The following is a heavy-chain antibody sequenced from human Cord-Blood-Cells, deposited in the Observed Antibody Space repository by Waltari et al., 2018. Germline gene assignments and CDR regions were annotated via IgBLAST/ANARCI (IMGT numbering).Heavy chain of an antibody. V-gene: IGHV4-39*01. D-gene: IGHD2-15*01. CDR3: ARLSSFGYWYFDL. J-gene: IGHJ2*01. Sequence: QLQLQESGPGLVKPSETLSLTCTVSGGSISSSSYYWGWFRQPPGKGLEWIGSIYYSGSTYYNPSLKSRVTISVDTSKNQFSLKLSSVTAADTAVYYCARLSSFGYWYFDLWGRGTLVTVSS. CDR2: IYYSGST. CDR1: GGSISSSSYY.